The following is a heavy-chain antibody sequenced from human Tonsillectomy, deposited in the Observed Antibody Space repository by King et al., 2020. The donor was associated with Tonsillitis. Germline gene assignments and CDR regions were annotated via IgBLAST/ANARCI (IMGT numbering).Heavy chain of an antibody. D-gene: IGHD3-22*01. V-gene: IGHV3-20*04. CDR3: ARLRGALIVVVIGAFDI. Sequence: EVQLVESGGGVVRPGGSLRHSCAASGFTFDDYAMSWVRQAPGKGLEWVSGIHWHGDSRGYADSVKGRFTISRDNAKNSLYLQMNSLRAEDTALYYCARLRGALIVVVIGAFDIWGQGTMVTVSS. J-gene: IGHJ3*02. CDR2: IHWHGDSR. CDR1: GFTFDDYA.